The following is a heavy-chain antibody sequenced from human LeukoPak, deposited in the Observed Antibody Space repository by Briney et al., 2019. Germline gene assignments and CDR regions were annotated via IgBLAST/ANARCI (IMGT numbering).Heavy chain of an antibody. D-gene: IGHD3-9*01. CDR2: IYTSGST. Sequence: PSETLSLTCTVSGGSISSYYWSWIRQPAGKGLEWIGRIYTSGSTNYNPSLKSRVTMSVDTSKNQFSLKLSSVTAADTAVYYCGRVVRNYDILTGYYTEIDYWGQGTLVTVSS. J-gene: IGHJ4*02. CDR1: GGSISSYY. V-gene: IGHV4-4*07. CDR3: GRVVRNYDILTGYYTEIDY.